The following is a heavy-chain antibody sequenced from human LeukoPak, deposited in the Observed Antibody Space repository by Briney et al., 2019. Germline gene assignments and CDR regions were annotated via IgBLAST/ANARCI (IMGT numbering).Heavy chain of an antibody. CDR3: ASWPGAWYGEDS. Sequence: GGSLRLSCAASGFTFSSYGMHWVRQAPGKGLEWVAFIRYDGSNKYYADSVKGRFTISRDTSKNTLYLQMNSLRAEDTAVYYCASWPGAWYGEDSWGQGTRVTVSS. CDR1: GFTFSSYG. J-gene: IGHJ4*02. D-gene: IGHD3-10*01. CDR2: IRYDGSNK. V-gene: IGHV3-30*02.